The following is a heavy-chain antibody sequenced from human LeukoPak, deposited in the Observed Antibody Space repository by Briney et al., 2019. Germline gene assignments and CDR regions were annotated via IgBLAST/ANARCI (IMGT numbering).Heavy chain of an antibody. Sequence: ASVKVSCKASGYTFTSYGISWVRQAPGQGLEWMGWISAYNGNTNYAQKLQGRVTMTTDTSTSTAYMELRSLRSDDTAVYYCARDREVGYYDFWSGYLGSYYFGYWGQGTLVTVSS. V-gene: IGHV1-18*01. CDR1: GYTFTSYG. CDR2: ISAYNGNT. CDR3: ARDREVGYYDFWSGYLGSYYFGY. J-gene: IGHJ4*02. D-gene: IGHD3-3*01.